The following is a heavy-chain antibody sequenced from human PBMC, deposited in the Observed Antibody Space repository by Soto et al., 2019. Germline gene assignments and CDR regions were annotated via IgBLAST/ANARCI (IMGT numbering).Heavy chain of an antibody. V-gene: IGHV1-18*01. Sequence: QVQLVQSRAEVKKPGASVNVSCKASGYTFTSYDISWVRQASGQGLEWMGWINAYNGNTKYAQKLQGRVTMTTDASTSTAYMELRSLRSDDTAVSYCARDEAYKWNDGGWFDPWGQGNLVSVSS. CDR2: INAYNGNT. J-gene: IGHJ5*02. CDR3: ARDEAYKWNDGGWFDP. CDR1: GYTFTSYD. D-gene: IGHD1-1*01.